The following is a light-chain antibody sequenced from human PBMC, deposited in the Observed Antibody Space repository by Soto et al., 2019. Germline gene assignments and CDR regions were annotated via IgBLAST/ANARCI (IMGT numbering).Light chain of an antibody. Sequence: DVVMTQSPDSLAVSLGERATINFNAIRMVFYSTNKKNYLAWYQQKPGQPPKVLIYWASTRQSGVPDRFSGSGSGTDFSLTISSLQAEDVAVYYCQQFYSTPLTFGGGTKVDI. CDR2: WAS. V-gene: IGKV4-1*01. J-gene: IGKJ4*01. CDR1: RMVFYSTNKKNY. CDR3: QQFYSTPLT.